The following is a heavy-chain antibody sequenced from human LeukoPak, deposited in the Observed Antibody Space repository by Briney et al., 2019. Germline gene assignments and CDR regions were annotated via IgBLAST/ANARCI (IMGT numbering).Heavy chain of an antibody. CDR2: ISSSSSYI. Sequence: PGGSLRLSCAASGFTFSSHSMNWVRQAPGKGLEWVSSISSSSSYIYYADSVKGRFTISRDNAKNSLYLQMNSLRAEDTALYYCAKGAAAPQHYNWFDPWGQGTLVTVSS. V-gene: IGHV3-21*04. D-gene: IGHD6-13*01. CDR3: AKGAAAPQHYNWFDP. J-gene: IGHJ5*02. CDR1: GFTFSSHS.